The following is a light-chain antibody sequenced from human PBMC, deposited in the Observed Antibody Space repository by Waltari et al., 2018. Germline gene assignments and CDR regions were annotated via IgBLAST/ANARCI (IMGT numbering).Light chain of an antibody. V-gene: IGKV3-11*01. Sequence: EIVLTQSPATLSLSPGESATRACRASQIIDIYLAWYQQRPGQAPRLLISDASYRATRIPASFRGSGSGTDFTLTISSLEPEDFAVYSCQQRSRWPLTFGGGTKVEL. CDR1: QIIDIY. CDR3: QQRSRWPLT. J-gene: IGKJ4*01. CDR2: DAS.